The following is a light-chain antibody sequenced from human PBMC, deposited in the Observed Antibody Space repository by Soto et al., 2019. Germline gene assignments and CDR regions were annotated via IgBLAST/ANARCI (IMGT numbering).Light chain of an antibody. J-gene: IGLJ2*01. CDR1: SSDVGGYNY. CDR2: EVS. CDR3: SSYTSINTPHVV. V-gene: IGLV2-14*01. Sequence: QSALTQSASVSGSPGQSITISCTGTSSDVGGYNYVSWYQQHPGKAPKLMIYEVSNRPSGVSNRFSGSKSGNTASLTISGLQAEDEADYYCSSYTSINTPHVVFGGGTKVTVL.